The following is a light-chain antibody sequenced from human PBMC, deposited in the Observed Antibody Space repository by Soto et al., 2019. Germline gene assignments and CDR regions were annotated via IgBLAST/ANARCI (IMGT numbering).Light chain of an antibody. CDR3: QQYNSYWT. CDR1: QSISSW. V-gene: IGKV1-5*03. CDR2: KAS. Sequence: DIQMTQSPSTLSASVGDRVTITCRASQSISSWLAWYQQKPGKAPKLLIYKASSLESGVPSRFSGSGSGTEFTLTISSLQPADFAPYYFQQYNSYWTFGQGTKVEIK. J-gene: IGKJ1*01.